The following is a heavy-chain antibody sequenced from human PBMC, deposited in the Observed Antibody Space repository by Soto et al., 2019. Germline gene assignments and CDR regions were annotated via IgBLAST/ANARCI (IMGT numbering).Heavy chain of an antibody. V-gene: IGHV3-74*01. Sequence: GGSLRLSCAASGFTFSSYWMNWVRQAPGEGLVWVARINRDGSSTSYADSVKGRFTISRDNAKNTLYLQMNSLRAEDTAVYYCARARLRDERPFDYWGQGTLVTVSS. D-gene: IGHD1-1*01. CDR2: INRDGSST. CDR3: ARARLRDERPFDY. J-gene: IGHJ4*02. CDR1: GFTFSSYW.